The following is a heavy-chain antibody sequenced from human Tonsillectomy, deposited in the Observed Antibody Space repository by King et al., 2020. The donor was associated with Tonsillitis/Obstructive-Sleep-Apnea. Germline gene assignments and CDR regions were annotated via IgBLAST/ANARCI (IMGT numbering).Heavy chain of an antibody. Sequence: VQLVESGGGLVQPGRSLRLSCAASGFTFDDYAMHWVRQAPGKGLEWVSGISWDSGSIGYADSVKGRFTISRDNAKNSLYLQMNSLRAEDTALYYCAKDLICRRWYYGMDVWGQGTTVTVSS. CDR3: AKDLICRRWYYGMDV. CDR1: GFTFDDYA. D-gene: IGHD2-15*01. CDR2: ISWDSGSI. V-gene: IGHV3-9*01. J-gene: IGHJ6*02.